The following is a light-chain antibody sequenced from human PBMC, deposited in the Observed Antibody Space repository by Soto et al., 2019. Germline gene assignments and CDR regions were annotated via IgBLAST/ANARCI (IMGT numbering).Light chain of an antibody. CDR3: QLYGSSPPRYT. CDR2: AAS. V-gene: IGKV3-20*01. Sequence: EIVLTQSPGTLYLSPGERATLSCRASQSVSSNYLAWYQQKRGQAPRLLIYAASARATGIPDRFSGSGSGTYFTLTSSSLEPEDFAVYFCQLYGSSPPRYTFGQGTKLEIK. CDR1: QSVSSNY. J-gene: IGKJ2*01.